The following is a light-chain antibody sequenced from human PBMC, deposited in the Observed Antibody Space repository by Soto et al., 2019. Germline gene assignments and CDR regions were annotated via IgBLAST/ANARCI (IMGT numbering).Light chain of an antibody. V-gene: IGKV3-20*01. CDR2: GAS. CDR3: QHYRTS. CDR1: QSVSSSY. J-gene: IGKJ4*01. Sequence: EIVLTQSPGTLSLSPGERATLSCRASQSVSSSYLAWYQQKPGQAPRQLIYGASSTATGIPDRFSGSGSGTDFTLTITRLDPEHFAVYYCQHYRTSFGGGTRVEIK.